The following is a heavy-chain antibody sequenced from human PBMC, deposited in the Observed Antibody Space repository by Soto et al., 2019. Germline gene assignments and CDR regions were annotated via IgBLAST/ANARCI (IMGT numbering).Heavy chain of an antibody. V-gene: IGHV4-59*01. D-gene: IGHD3-16*02. CDR3: ARDRGHVHYAWGTYRSRGYFEN. CDR1: GASISSFY. CDR2: MYSSGRT. J-gene: IGHJ4*02. Sequence: QVVLQESGPGLVKPSETLSLTCNVSDDSFTVSGASISSFYWSWIRQSPEKGLAWIGNMYSSGRTTYNTSLKNRVTIGLDMSKNHVSLKMTSVTAADTAVYYCARDRGHVHYAWGTYRSRGYFENWGQGTLVTVSS.